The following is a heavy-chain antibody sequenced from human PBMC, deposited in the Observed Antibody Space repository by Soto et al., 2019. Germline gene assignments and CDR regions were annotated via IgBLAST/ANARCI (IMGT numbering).Heavy chain of an antibody. V-gene: IGHV3-30*18. D-gene: IGHD3-3*01. CDR3: AKGDNDFWSGYPWNYYYYGMDV. J-gene: IGHJ6*02. CDR1: GFTFSSYS. Sequence: VQLVESGGGLVKPGGSLRLSCAASGFTFSSYSMNWVRQAPGKGLEWVAVISYDGSNKYYADSVKGRFTISRDNSKNTLYLQMNSLRAEDTAVYYCAKGDNDFWSGYPWNYYYYGMDVWGQGTTVTVSS. CDR2: ISYDGSNK.